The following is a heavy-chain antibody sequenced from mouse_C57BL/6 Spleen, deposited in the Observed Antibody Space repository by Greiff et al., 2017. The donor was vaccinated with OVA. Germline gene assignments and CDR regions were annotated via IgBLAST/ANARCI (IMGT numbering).Heavy chain of an antibody. CDR2: INPSSGYT. Sequence: VQLQQSGAELAKPGASVKLSCKASGYTFTSYWMHWVKQRPGQGLEWIGYINPSSGYTKYNQKFKDKATLTADKSSSTAYMQLSSLTYEDSAVYYCARTNYGSGDYFDYWGQGTTLTVSS. V-gene: IGHV1-7*01. J-gene: IGHJ2*01. CDR3: ARTNYGSGDYFDY. CDR1: GYTFTSYW. D-gene: IGHD1-1*01.